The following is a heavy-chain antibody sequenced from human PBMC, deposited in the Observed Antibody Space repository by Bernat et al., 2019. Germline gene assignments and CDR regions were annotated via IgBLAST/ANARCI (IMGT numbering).Heavy chain of an antibody. CDR2: ISCDGNNK. Sequence: QVQLVESGGGVVQPGRSLRLSCAASGVTFSSYAMHWVRQAPGKGLEWVAVISCDGNNKYDADYVKGRFTITRDNSKSTLFLQMNSLRAEDTAVYYCASGPPQCCSGDGCYLGLDYWGQGTLVTVSS. V-gene: IGHV3-30-3*01. J-gene: IGHJ4*02. D-gene: IGHD2-15*01. CDR1: GVTFSSYA. CDR3: ASGPPQCCSGDGCYLGLDY.